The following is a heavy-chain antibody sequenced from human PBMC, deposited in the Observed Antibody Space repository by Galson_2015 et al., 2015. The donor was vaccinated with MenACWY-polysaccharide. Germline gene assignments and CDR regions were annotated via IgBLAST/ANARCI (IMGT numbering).Heavy chain of an antibody. Sequence: TLSLTCTVSGASISSSGYYWGWIRQPPGEGLEWIGSIFYSGDTYYNPSLKSRVTISVDTSKNQFSLKLSSVTAADTAVYYCARYCSTASCYNYFDYWGQGTLITVSS. CDR1: GASISSSGYY. CDR2: IFYSGDT. V-gene: IGHV4-39*01. D-gene: IGHD2-2*02. CDR3: ARYCSTASCYNYFDY. J-gene: IGHJ4*02.